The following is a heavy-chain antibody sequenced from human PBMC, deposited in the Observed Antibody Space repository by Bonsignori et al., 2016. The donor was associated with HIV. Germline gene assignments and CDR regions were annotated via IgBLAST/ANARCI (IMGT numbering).Heavy chain of an antibody. CDR3: ARKRDVLFGDFDY. J-gene: IGHJ4*02. D-gene: IGHD3-16*01. CDR1: GFVFSTYE. CDR2: ISSGGQTV. Sequence: GGSLRLSCVASGFVFSTYEMNWVRQAPGKGLEWISYISSGGQTVYYANSVNGRFTISRDNAKKSLFLRMNSLRADDTAVYYCARKRDVLFGDFDYWGQGTLVTVSS. V-gene: IGHV3-48*03.